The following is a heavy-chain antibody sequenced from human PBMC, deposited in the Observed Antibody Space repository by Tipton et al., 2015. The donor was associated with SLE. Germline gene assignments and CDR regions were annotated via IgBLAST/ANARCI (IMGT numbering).Heavy chain of an antibody. CDR2: IYPDDSET. Sequence: QLVQFGAEVKKPGESLKISCKDSGYTFTNYWIAWVRQMPGKGLEWMGVIYPDDSETIYSPSFQAQVTISADKSINTAYLQWSSLKASDTAMYYCARHVPGSYIHFDYWGQGTLVTVSS. CDR3: ARHVPGSYIHFDY. D-gene: IGHD1-26*01. CDR1: GYTFTNYW. V-gene: IGHV5-51*01. J-gene: IGHJ4*02.